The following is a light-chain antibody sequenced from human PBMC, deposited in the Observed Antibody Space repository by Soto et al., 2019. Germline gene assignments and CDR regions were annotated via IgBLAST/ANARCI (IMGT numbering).Light chain of an antibody. CDR1: QSVSCSY. V-gene: IGKV3-20*01. J-gene: IGKJ2*01. CDR3: HQCGSSVYT. CDR2: GAS. Sequence: EIVLTQSPGTLSLSPGERATLSSRASQSVSCSYLARDQQKPCQAPRLLIYGASSSATGIPDGFSGSGSGTNFTATTRCLEPEVFAVYCSHQCGSSVYTFGQGTKLEIK.